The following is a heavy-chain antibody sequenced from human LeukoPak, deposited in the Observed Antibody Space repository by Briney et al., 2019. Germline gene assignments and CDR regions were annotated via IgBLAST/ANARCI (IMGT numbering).Heavy chain of an antibody. CDR3: ARIMSSNWYAVD. J-gene: IGHJ4*02. CDR1: GFSFDSYS. Sequence: PGGSLRLSCAASGFSFDSYSMNWVRQAPGRGLEWVSSISSSSSYIYYADSVKGRFTTSRDNAKNSLYLQMTSLRAEDTALYYCARIMSSNWYAVDWGQGTLVTVSS. CDR2: ISSSSSYI. V-gene: IGHV3-21*01. D-gene: IGHD6-13*01.